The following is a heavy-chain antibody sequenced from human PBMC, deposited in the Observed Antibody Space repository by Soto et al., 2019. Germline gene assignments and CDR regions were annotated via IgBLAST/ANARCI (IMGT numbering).Heavy chain of an antibody. CDR1: GGSMTSSNW. D-gene: IGHD3-22*01. J-gene: IGHJ5*02. Sequence: SETLSLTCTVSGGSMTSSNWWNWVRQSPGKGLEWIGEAHHSGRTNYNPSLKSRVTISVDKSKNSLYLQMNSLRAEDTAVYYCAREGDSSGWYNWFDPWGQGTLVTVSS. CDR3: AREGDSSGWYNWFDP. V-gene: IGHV4-4*02. CDR2: AHHSGRT.